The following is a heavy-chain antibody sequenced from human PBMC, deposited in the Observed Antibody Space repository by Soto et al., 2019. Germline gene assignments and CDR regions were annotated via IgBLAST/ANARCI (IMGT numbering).Heavy chain of an antibody. J-gene: IGHJ6*02. CDR3: ARQAAGTKYYYYGMDV. CDR1: GGSISSSSYY. CDR2: IYYSGST. D-gene: IGHD6-13*01. V-gene: IGHV4-39*01. Sequence: QLQLQESGPGLVKPSETLSLTCTVSGGSISSSSYYWGWIRQPPGKGLEWIGSIYYSGSTYYNPSLKSRVTISVDTSKNQFSLKLSSVTAADTAVYYCARQAAGTKYYYYGMDVWGQGTTVTVSS.